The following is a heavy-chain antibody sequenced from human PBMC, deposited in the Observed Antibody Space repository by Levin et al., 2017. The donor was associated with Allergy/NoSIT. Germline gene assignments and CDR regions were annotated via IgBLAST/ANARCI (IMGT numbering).Heavy chain of an antibody. Sequence: GGSLRLSCAASGFTFSSYGMHWVRQAPGKGLEWVAVIWYDGSNKYYADSVKGRFTISRDNSKNTLYLQMNSLRAEDTAVYYCARDPTGYSSGWHTIPFDYWGQGTLVTVSS. J-gene: IGHJ4*02. V-gene: IGHV3-33*01. CDR1: GFTFSSYG. CDR3: ARDPTGYSSGWHTIPFDY. CDR2: IWYDGSNK. D-gene: IGHD6-19*01.